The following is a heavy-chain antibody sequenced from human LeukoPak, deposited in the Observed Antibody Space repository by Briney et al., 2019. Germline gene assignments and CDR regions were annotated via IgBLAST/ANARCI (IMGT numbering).Heavy chain of an antibody. CDR3: ARLAVASDY. Sequence: SETLSLTCSVSGGSISGRRYYWGWIRQPPGKGLEWIGSIYYSGSTYYNPSLKSRVTISVDTSKNQFSLKLSSVTAADTAVYYCARLAVASDYWGQGTLVTVSS. D-gene: IGHD6-19*01. V-gene: IGHV4-39*01. CDR2: IYYSGST. J-gene: IGHJ4*02. CDR1: GGSISGRRYY.